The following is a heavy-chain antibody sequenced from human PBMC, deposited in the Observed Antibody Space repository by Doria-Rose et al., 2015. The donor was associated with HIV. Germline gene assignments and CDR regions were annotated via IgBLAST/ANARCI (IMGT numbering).Heavy chain of an antibody. CDR2: IFSDDER. Sequence: SGPVLVKPTETLTLTCTVSGVSLSSPGMGVSWIRQPPGKALEWLAHIFSDDERSYKTSLKSGLTITRGTPKSQVVLTMTDMDPVDTATYYCARIKSSRWYHKYYFDFWGQGTLVIVSA. J-gene: IGHJ4*02. CDR1: GVSLSSPGMG. V-gene: IGHV2-26*01. D-gene: IGHD6-13*01. CDR3: ARIKSSRWYHKYYFDF.